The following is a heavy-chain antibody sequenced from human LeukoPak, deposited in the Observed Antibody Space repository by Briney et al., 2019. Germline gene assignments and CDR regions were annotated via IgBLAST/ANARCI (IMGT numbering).Heavy chain of an antibody. D-gene: IGHD3-3*01. CDR3: ARAPDFWSGEYYHYYYMDV. CDR2: MNPNSGNT. CDR1: GYTFTSYD. J-gene: IGHJ6*03. Sequence: GASVKVSCKASGYTFTSYDINWVRQATGQGLEWMGWMNPNSGNTGYAQKFQGRVTMTRNTSISTAYMELSSLRSEDTAVYYCARAPDFWSGEYYHYYYMDVWGKGTTVTVSS. V-gene: IGHV1-8*01.